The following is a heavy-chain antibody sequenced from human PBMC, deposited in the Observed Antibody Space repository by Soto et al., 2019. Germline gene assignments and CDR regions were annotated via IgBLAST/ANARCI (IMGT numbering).Heavy chain of an antibody. CDR3: AKSPGMYYYDSSGYYHYDY. D-gene: IGHD3-22*01. V-gene: IGHV3-23*01. CDR2: ISGSGVST. J-gene: IGHJ4*02. Sequence: GGSLRLSCAASGFTFSTYAMNWVRQAPGKGLEWVSGISGSGVSTYYADSVKGRFTISRDNSKNTLYLQMNSLRAEDTAVYYCAKSPGMYYYDSSGYYHYDYWGQGTLVTVSS. CDR1: GFTFSTYA.